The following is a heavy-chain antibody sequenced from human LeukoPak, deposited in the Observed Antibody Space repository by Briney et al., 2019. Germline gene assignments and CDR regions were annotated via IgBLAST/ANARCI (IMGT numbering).Heavy chain of an antibody. J-gene: IGHJ4*02. CDR3: ARGHNLDYYDSSGFDY. V-gene: IGHV3-23*01. CDR2: ISGSGGST. Sequence: PGGSLRLSCAASGFTFSNAWMSWVRQAPGKGLEWVSTISGSGGSTYYADSVKGRFTTSRDKSKNTLYLQMNSLRAGDTAVYYCARGHNLDYYDSSGFDYWGQGTLVTVSS. CDR1: GFTFSNAW. D-gene: IGHD3-22*01.